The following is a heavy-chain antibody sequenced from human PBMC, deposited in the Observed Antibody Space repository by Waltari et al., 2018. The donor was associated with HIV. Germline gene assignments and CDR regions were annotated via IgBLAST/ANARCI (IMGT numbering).Heavy chain of an antibody. Sequence: EVQLVESGGGLVKPGESLRLSCAASGFTLTNAWMSRVRQAPGKGLEWVGRIKSEDDGGTTDYAAPVKGRFTISRDDSKNALYLQMNSLKTEDTALYYCTSTGGGITDYWGQGTLVTVSS. CDR3: TSTGGGITDY. CDR1: GFTLTNAW. CDR2: IKSEDDGGTT. V-gene: IGHV3-15*01. J-gene: IGHJ4*02. D-gene: IGHD2-15*01.